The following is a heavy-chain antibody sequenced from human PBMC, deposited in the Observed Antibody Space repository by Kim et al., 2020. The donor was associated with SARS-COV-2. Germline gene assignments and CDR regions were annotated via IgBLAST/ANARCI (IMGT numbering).Heavy chain of an antibody. Sequence: GGSLRLSCAASGFTFSSYAMHWVRQAPGKGLEWVAVISYDGSNKYYADSVKGRFTISRDNSKNTLYLQMNSLRAEDTAVYYCARDESGYDSPWFDPWGQGTLVTVSS. D-gene: IGHD5-12*01. J-gene: IGHJ5*02. V-gene: IGHV3-30-3*01. CDR2: ISYDGSNK. CDR3: ARDESGYDSPWFDP. CDR1: GFTFSSYA.